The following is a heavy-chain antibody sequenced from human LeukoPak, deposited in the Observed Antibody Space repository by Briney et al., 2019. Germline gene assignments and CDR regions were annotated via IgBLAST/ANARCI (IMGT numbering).Heavy chain of an antibody. V-gene: IGHV3-7*03. D-gene: IGHD4-11*01. CDR2: IKQDGSQK. Sequence: GGYLRLSCAASGFTFTNYSMSWVRQAPGKGLEWWANIKQDGSQKYYVDSVKGRFTISRDNAKNSLYLQMNSLGAEDTAVYYCARERDSNWYPYDAHWSQGTLVSVSS. J-gene: IGHJ4*02. CDR3: ARERDSNWYPYDAH. CDR1: GFTFTNYS.